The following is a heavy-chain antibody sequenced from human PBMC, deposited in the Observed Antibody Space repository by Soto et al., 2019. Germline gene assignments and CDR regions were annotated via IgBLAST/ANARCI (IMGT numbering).Heavy chain of an antibody. V-gene: IGHV4-34*01. J-gene: IGHJ5*02. CDR1: GGSFSGYY. D-gene: IGHD6-13*01. CDR2: INHSGST. CDR3: ARGRSSWYKGWFDP. Sequence: QVQLQQWGAGLLKPSETLSLTCAVYGGSFSGYYWSWIRQPPGKGLEWIGEINHSGSTNYNPSLKSRVTISVDPSRTQFSLKRSSVTAADTAVYYCARGRSSWYKGWFDPWGQGTLVTVSS.